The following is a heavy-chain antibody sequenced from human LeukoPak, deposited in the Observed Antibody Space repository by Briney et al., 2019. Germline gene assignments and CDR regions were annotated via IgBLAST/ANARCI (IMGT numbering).Heavy chain of an antibody. CDR2: IYTSGST. Sequence: PSETLSLTCTVSGGSISSYYWSWLRQPPGKGLEWIGYIYTSGSTNYNPSLKSRVTISVDTSKNQFSLKLSSVTAADTAVYYCARILSLSKEAGLTNWGQGTLVTVSS. V-gene: IGHV4-4*09. CDR3: ARILSLSKEAGLTN. CDR1: GGSISSYY. J-gene: IGHJ4*02. D-gene: IGHD1/OR15-1a*01.